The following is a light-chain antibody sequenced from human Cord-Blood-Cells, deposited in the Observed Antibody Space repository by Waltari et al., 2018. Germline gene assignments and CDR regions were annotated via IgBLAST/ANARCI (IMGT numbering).Light chain of an antibody. CDR3: YSAADNNWV. V-gene: IGLV3-27*01. CDR1: VLAKKY. Sequence: SYELTQPSSVSVSPGQTARITCSGDVLAKKYARWFQQKPGQAHVLVIYKDSERPSGIPGRFSGSSSGTTVTLTISGAQVEDEADYYCYSAADNNWVFGGGTKLTVL. CDR2: KDS. J-gene: IGLJ3*02.